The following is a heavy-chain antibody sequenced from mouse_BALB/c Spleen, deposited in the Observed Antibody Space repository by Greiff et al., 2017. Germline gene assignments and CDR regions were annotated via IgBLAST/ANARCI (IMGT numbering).Heavy chain of an antibody. Sequence: EVKLQESGPGLVKPSQSLSLTCTVTGYSITSDYAWNWIRQFPGNKLEWMGYISYSGSTSYNPSLKSRISITRDTSKNQFFLQLNSVTTEDTATYYCARTYYYRYFDYWGQGTTLTVSS. J-gene: IGHJ2*01. V-gene: IGHV3-2*02. D-gene: IGHD2-14*01. CDR3: ARTYYYRYFDY. CDR1: GYSITSDYA. CDR2: ISYSGST.